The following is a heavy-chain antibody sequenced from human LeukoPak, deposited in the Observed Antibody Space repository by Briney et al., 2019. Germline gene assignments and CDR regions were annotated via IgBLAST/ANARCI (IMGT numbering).Heavy chain of an antibody. D-gene: IGHD2-2*01. J-gene: IGHJ5*02. Sequence: PSGTLSLTCAVSGGSISSSNWWSWVRQPPGKGLEWIGEIYHSGSTNYNPSLKSRVTISVDKSKNQFSLKLSSVTAADTAVYYCARASGYCSSTSCLEFDPWAREPWSPSPQ. V-gene: IGHV4-4*02. CDR2: IYHSGST. CDR3: ARASGYCSSTSCLEFDP. CDR1: GGSISSSNW.